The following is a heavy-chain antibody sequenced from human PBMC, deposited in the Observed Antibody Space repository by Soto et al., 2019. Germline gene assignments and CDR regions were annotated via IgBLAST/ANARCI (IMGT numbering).Heavy chain of an antibody. Sequence: QVQLVESGGGVVQPGRSLRLSCAASGFTFSSYGMHWVRQAPGKGLEWVAVIWYDGSNKYYADSVKGRFTISRDNSKNTLYLLMNSLRAEDTAVYYCARDYDSSGYPRYYFDNWGQGTLVTVSS. CDR3: ARDYDSSGYPRYYFDN. J-gene: IGHJ4*02. CDR1: GFTFSSYG. D-gene: IGHD3-22*01. V-gene: IGHV3-33*01. CDR2: IWYDGSNK.